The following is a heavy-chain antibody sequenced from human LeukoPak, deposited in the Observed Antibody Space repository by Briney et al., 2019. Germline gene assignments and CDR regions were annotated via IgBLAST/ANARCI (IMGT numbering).Heavy chain of an antibody. CDR2: ISGSGGST. CDR3: AKDHRYDFWSGSDY. Sequence: GGSLRLSCAASGFTFSSYAMSWVRQAPGKGLEWVSAISGSGGSTYYADSVKGRFTISRDSSKNTLYLQMNSPRAEDTAVYYCAKDHRYDFWSGSDYWGQGTLVTVSS. D-gene: IGHD3-3*01. J-gene: IGHJ4*02. CDR1: GFTFSSYA. V-gene: IGHV3-23*01.